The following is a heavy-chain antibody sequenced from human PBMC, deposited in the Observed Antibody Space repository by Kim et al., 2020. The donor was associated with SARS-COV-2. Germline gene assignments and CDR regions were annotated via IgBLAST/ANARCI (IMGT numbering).Heavy chain of an antibody. D-gene: IGHD3-10*01. Sequence: SDTLSLTCAVYGGSFSGYYWSWIRQPPGKGLEWIGEINHSGSTNYNPSLKSRVTISVDTSKNQFSLKLSSVTAADTAVYYCARHLYYGSGSYYNADYYYGMDVWGEGTTVTVSS. J-gene: IGHJ6*04. CDR1: GGSFSGYY. CDR3: ARHLYYGSGSYYNADYYYGMDV. CDR2: INHSGST. V-gene: IGHV4-34*01.